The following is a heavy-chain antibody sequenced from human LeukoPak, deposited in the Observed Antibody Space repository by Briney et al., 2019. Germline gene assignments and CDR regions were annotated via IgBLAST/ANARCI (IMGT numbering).Heavy chain of an antibody. Sequence: GASVKVSCKASGGTFSSHAISWVRQAPGQGLEWMGGIIPIFGTANYAQKFQGRVTITADESTSTAYMELSSLRSEDTAVYYYASSDYGEYYFDYWGQGTLVTVSS. D-gene: IGHD4-17*01. CDR1: GGTFSSHA. CDR3: ASSDYGEYYFDY. J-gene: IGHJ4*02. CDR2: IIPIFGTA. V-gene: IGHV1-69*13.